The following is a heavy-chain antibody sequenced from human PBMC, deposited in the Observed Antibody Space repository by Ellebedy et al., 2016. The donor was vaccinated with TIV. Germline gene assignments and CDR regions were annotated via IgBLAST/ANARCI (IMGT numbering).Heavy chain of an antibody. V-gene: IGHV3-15*01. CDR3: TTGVPTVERVEYYYYYGMDV. Sequence: PGGSLRLSCAASGFTFSNAWMSWVRQAPGKGLEWVGRIKRKTDGGTTDYAAPVKGRFTISRDDSKNTLFLQMNSLKTEDTAVYYCTTGVPTVERVEYYYYYGMDVWGQGTTVTVSS. J-gene: IGHJ6*02. CDR2: IKRKTDGGTT. CDR1: GFTFSNAW. D-gene: IGHD1-1*01.